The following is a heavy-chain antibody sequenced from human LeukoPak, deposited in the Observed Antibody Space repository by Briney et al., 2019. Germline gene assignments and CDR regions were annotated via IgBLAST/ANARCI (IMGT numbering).Heavy chain of an antibody. CDR2: ISSSSSYI. J-gene: IGHJ5*02. CDR1: GFTFSSYS. CDR3: ARSYARYDSSGYYYH. Sequence: PGGSLRLSCAASGFTFSSYSMNWVRQAPGKGLEWVSSISSSSSYIYYADSVKGRFTISRDNAKNSLYLQMNSLRAEDTAVYYCARSYARYDSSGYYYHWGQGTLVTVSS. V-gene: IGHV3-21*01. D-gene: IGHD3-22*01.